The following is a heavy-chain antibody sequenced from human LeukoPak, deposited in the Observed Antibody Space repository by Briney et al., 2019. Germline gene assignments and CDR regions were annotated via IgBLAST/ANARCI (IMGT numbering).Heavy chain of an antibody. CDR2: INPNSGGT. D-gene: IGHD3-22*01. CDR3: ARVGSSGRRSWFDA. CDR1: GYTFTGYY. Sequence: ASVKVSCKASGYTFTGYYMHWVRQAPGQGLEWMGWINPNSGGTNYAQKFQGRVTVTGETSISTAYMELTSLRSDDTAVYYCARVGSSGRRSWFDAWGQGTLVTVFS. V-gene: IGHV1-2*02. J-gene: IGHJ5*02.